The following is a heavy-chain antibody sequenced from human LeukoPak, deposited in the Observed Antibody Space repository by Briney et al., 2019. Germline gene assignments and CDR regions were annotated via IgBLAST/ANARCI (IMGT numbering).Heavy chain of an antibody. V-gene: IGHV3-23*01. J-gene: IGHJ4*02. Sequence: GGSLRLSCAASGFTFSSYAMSWVRQAPGKGLEWVSGISGSGYSYYADSVQGRFTISRDNSKKKLNLQMNNLRAEDTAVYYCAKGTASVSDYDYVWGTYRRGYPSSGYSDYWGQGTLVTVSS. CDR3: AKGTASVSDYDYVWGTYRRGYPSSGYSDY. CDR1: GFTFSSYA. D-gene: IGHD3-16*02. CDR2: ISGSGYS.